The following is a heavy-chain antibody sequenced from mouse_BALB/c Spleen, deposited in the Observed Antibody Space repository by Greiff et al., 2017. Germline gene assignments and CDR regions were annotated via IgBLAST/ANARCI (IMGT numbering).Heavy chain of an antibody. D-gene: IGHD2-1*01. J-gene: IGHJ3*01. Sequence: VKLMESGPGLVQPSQSLSITCTVSGFSLTSYGVHWVRQSPGKGLEWLGVIWSGGSTDYNAAFISRLSISKDNSKSQVFFKMNSLQANDTAIYYCARNLRGYYGNYDWFAYWGQGTLVTVSA. CDR2: IWSGGST. CDR1: GFSLTSYG. V-gene: IGHV2-2*02. CDR3: ARNLRGYYGNYDWFAY.